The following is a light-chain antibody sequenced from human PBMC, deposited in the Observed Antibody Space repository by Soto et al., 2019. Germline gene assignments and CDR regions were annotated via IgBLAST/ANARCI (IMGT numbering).Light chain of an antibody. CDR1: TSNIGNHY. CDR2: DNS. J-gene: IGLJ2*01. Sequence: QAVLTQPPSVSAAPGQKVTISCSGSTSNIGNHYVSWYQQLAGTAPKLLIFDNSKRPSGIPDRFSGSKSGTSATLGITGLLTGDEADYVCGTWDSSLSALVFGRGTELTVL. CDR3: GTWDSSLSALV. V-gene: IGLV1-51*01.